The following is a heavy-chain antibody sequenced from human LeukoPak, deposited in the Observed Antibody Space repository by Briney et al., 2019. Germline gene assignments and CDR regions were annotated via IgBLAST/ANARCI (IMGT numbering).Heavy chain of an antibody. CDR2: IKYDGDEE. J-gene: IGHJ4*02. Sequence: GGSLRLSCAASGFTFSDYWMSWMRQAPGKGLEWVANIKYDGDEEYYVDSVKGRFTISRDNAKSSLYLQLNSLKIEDTAVYYCKSGGAAPGSFDNWGQGTLVTVSP. CDR1: GFTFSDYW. V-gene: IGHV3-7*01. CDR3: KSGGAAPGSFDN. D-gene: IGHD6-13*01.